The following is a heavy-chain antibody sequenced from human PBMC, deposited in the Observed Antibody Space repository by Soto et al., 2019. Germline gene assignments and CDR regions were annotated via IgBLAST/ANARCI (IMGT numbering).Heavy chain of an antibody. CDR2: INHSGST. CDR3: ATYYDSSGYYRGAFDI. CDR1: GGSFSGYY. J-gene: IGHJ3*02. D-gene: IGHD3-22*01. V-gene: IGHV4-34*01. Sequence: SETLSLTCAVYGGSFSGYYWSWIRQPPGKGLEWIGEINHSGSTNYNPSLKSRVTISVDTSKNQFSLKLSSVTAADTAVYYCATYYDSSGYYRGAFDIWGQGTMVTVSS.